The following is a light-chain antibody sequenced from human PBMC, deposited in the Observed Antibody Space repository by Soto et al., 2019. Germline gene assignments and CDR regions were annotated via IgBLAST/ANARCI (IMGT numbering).Light chain of an antibody. Sequence: EIVLTQSPGTLSFSPGERAALSCRASQGIGNNYLAWYQQKPGQAPRLLIYGVSNRATVIPDRFSGSGSGTDFNLTISRLEPEDFAVYYGQNFGGSSWTFGQGTKVESK. CDR1: QGIGNNY. CDR2: GVS. CDR3: QNFGGSSWT. J-gene: IGKJ1*01. V-gene: IGKV3-20*01.